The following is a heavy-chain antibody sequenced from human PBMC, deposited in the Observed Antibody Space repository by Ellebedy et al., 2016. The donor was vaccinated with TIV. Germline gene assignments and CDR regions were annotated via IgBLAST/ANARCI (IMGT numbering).Heavy chain of an antibody. CDR2: IYYTGST. V-gene: IGHV4-59*01. J-gene: IGHJ3*01. D-gene: IGHD5-18*01. CDR1: GGSITTYY. Sequence: SETLSLXCTVSGGSITTYYWGWIRQSPGKGLEWLGYIYYTGSTTYNPSLDLESRVTISLDTPKKQFSLNLTSLTAADTAVYYCVRDPGYTYAKDAFDVWGPGTMVTVSP. CDR3: VRDPGYTYAKDAFDV.